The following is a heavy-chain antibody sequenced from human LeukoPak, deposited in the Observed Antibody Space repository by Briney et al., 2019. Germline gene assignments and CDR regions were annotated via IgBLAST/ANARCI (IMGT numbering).Heavy chain of an antibody. CDR3: ARGVITTDAY. Sequence: GGSLRLPCAASGFTFSRYWMHWVRQAPGKGLVWVSRINSDGTSTDYAGSVKGRFTISRDNAKNTLFLQMNNLRAEDTAQYYCARGVITTDAYWGQGTLVTVSS. D-gene: IGHD3-22*01. J-gene: IGHJ4*02. CDR1: GFTFSRYW. V-gene: IGHV3-74*01. CDR2: INSDGTST.